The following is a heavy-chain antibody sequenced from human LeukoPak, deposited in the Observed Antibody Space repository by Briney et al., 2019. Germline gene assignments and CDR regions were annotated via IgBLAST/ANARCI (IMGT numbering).Heavy chain of an antibody. D-gene: IGHD3-10*01. CDR2: ISTYNAKT. J-gene: IGHJ4*02. V-gene: IGHV1-18*01. Sequence: GAAVKVSCKASGYTFTNYGISWVRQAPGQGLEWMGWISTYNAKTNSAQRFQGRFTMTADTSTDTAYMELRSLTSDDTAVFYCARALVSLLYGSGIDYWGQGTQVTVSA. CDR3: ARALVSLLYGSGIDY. CDR1: GYTFTNYG.